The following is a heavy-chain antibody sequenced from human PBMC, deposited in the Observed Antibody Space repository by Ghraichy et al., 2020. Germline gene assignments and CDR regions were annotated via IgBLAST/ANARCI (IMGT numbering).Heavy chain of an antibody. CDR2: IYSGGST. J-gene: IGHJ4*02. CDR1: GFTVSSNY. V-gene: IGHV3-53*04. Sequence: GGSLRLSCAASGFTVSSNYMSWVRQAPGKGLEWVSVIYSGGSTYYADSVKGRFTISRHNSKNTLYLQMNSLRAEDTAVYYCARGFDCSGGSCLRDYWGQGTLVTVSS. CDR3: ARGFDCSGGSCLRDY. D-gene: IGHD2-15*01.